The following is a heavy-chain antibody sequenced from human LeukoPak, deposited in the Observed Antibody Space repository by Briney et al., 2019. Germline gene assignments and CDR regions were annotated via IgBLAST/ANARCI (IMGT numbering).Heavy chain of an antibody. J-gene: IGHJ4*02. CDR3: ATVKDY. CDR2: ISGSGGST. CDR1: GFTFSSYG. V-gene: IGHV3-23*01. Sequence: GGSLRLSCAASGFTFSSYGMSWVRQAPGKGLEWVSAISGSGGSTYYADSVKGRFTISRDKPKNTLYLQMDSLRAEDTAIYFCATVKDYWGQGTLVTVSS.